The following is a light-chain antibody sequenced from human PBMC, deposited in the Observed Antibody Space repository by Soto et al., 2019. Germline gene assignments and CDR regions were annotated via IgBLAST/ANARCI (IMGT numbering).Light chain of an antibody. CDR2: GAS. CDR3: QQYGSSPYT. J-gene: IGKJ2*01. CDR1: QSVSSSY. V-gene: IGKV3-20*01. Sequence: EIVLTQSPGTLSLSPGERATLSCMASQSVSSSYLAWYQQKPGQAPRLLIYGASSTATGIPDRFSVSESGTDSNLTISRLEPDAFAVYYCQQYGSSPYTFGQGTKLEIK.